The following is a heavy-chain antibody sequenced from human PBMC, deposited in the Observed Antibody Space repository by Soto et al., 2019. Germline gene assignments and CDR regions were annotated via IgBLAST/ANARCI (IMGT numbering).Heavy chain of an antibody. CDR3: ARFDIAAPPPI. CDR1: GFSFSNNW. CDR2: ISADGSDT. V-gene: IGHV3-74*01. Sequence: GSLRLSCVASGFSFSNNWMHWVRHAPGKGPVWVSRISADGSDTHYADSVQGRFTISRDNAKNTLYLQMNTLSVEDAAVYYCARFDIAAPPPIWGQGTMVTVS. J-gene: IGHJ3*02. D-gene: IGHD6-13*01.